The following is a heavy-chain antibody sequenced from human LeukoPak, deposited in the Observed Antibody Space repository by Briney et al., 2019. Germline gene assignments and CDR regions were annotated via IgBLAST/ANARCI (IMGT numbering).Heavy chain of an antibody. CDR1: GFTFSSYG. CDR3: ARGRIAAAPDY. Sequence: GGSLRLSCVASGFTFSSYGMHWVRQAPGKGLEWVAVIWYDGSNKYYADSVKGRFTISRDNSKNTLYLQMNSLRAEDTAVYYCARGRIAAAPDYWGQGTLVTVSS. V-gene: IGHV3-33*01. J-gene: IGHJ4*02. CDR2: IWYDGSNK. D-gene: IGHD6-13*01.